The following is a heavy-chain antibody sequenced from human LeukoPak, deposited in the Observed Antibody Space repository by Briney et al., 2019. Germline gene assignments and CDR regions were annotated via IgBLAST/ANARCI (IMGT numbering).Heavy chain of an antibody. V-gene: IGHV1-69*04. CDR2: IIPILGIA. J-gene: IGHJ5*02. CDR3: ARGPADGAGTGFAP. D-gene: IGHD5-24*01. Sequence: SVKVSCKASGGTFSSYAISWVRQAPGQGLEWMGRIIPILGIANYAQKFQGRVTITADKSTSTAYMELSSLRSEDTAVDYCARGPADGAGTGFAPWGQEPLVTVPS. CDR1: GGTFSSYA.